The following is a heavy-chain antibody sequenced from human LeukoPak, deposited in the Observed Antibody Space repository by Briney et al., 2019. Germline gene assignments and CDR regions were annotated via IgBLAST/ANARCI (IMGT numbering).Heavy chain of an antibody. CDR2: ISSSGTTT. J-gene: IGHJ4*02. V-gene: IGHV3-11*04. Sequence: GSLTLSCAASGFTFSDFNMNWIRQPPGKGLEWIAYISSSGTTTLYADSVKGRFAISRDNAENSLSLQMNGLRPDDTAFYFCAKKGYSHNWFSYWGQGTLVTVSS. CDR3: AKKGYSHNWFSY. D-gene: IGHD1-1*01. CDR1: GFTFSDFN.